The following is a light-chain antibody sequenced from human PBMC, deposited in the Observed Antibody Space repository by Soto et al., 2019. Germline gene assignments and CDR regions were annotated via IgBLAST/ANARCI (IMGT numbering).Light chain of an antibody. CDR3: SSYAGSNKSV. CDR1: SSDVGGYNY. Sequence: QSVLTRPPSASGSPGQSVTISCTGTSSDVGGYNYVSWYQQHPGKAPKLMIYEVSKRPSGVPDRFSGSKSDNTASLTVSGLQPEDEADYYCSSYAGSNKSVFGTGTKVTVL. V-gene: IGLV2-8*01. J-gene: IGLJ1*01. CDR2: EVS.